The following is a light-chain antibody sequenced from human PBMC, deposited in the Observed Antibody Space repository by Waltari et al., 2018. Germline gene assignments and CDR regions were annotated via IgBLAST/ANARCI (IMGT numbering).Light chain of an antibody. CDR2: EGS. CDR1: SSDVGSYNL. J-gene: IGLJ3*02. CDR3: CSYAGSSTWL. Sequence: QSALTQPASVSGSPGQSITIPCTGTSSDVGSYNLVSWYQQHPGKAPKLMIYEGSKWPSGVSNRLPGARSVNTASLTISGLHAEDEADYYCCSYAGSSTWLFGGGTKLTGL. V-gene: IGLV2-23*01.